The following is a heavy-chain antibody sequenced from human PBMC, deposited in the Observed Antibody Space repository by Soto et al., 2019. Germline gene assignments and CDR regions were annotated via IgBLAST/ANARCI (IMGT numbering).Heavy chain of an antibody. Sequence: GGSLRLSCAASGFTFSSYAMHWVRQAPGKGLEWVAVISYDGSNKYYADSVKGRFTISRDNSKNTLYLQMNSLRAEDTAVYYCASLSGYRVFHAFDIWGQGTMVTVSS. CDR2: ISYDGSNK. J-gene: IGHJ3*02. CDR3: ASLSGYRVFHAFDI. V-gene: IGHV3-30-3*01. D-gene: IGHD7-27*01. CDR1: GFTFSSYA.